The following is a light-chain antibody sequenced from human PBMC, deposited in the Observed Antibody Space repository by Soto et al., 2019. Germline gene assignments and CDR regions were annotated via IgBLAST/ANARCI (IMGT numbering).Light chain of an antibody. CDR3: QQSFSTPRT. CDR2: AAS. J-gene: IGKJ1*01. V-gene: IGKV1-39*01. Sequence: DIKMTQSPSSQSASVGDRVTITCRASQSINSYLNWYQQKPGKAPKLLIYAASSLQSGAPSRFSGSGSETDFTLTITSLQPDDFATYYCQQSFSTPRTFGQGTRVDI. CDR1: QSINSY.